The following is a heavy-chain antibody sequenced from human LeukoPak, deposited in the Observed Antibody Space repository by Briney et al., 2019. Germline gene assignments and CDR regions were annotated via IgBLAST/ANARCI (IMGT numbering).Heavy chain of an antibody. D-gene: IGHD6-19*01. CDR3: ARGRQQWPQT. J-gene: IGHJ5*02. V-gene: IGHV4-34*01. CDR1: GGSFSGHY. Sequence: PSETLSLTCAVYGGSFSGHYWSWIRQPPGKGLEWIGEINHSGSTNYNPSLKSRVTISVDTSKNQFSLKLSSVTAADTAVYYCARGRQQWPQTWGQGTLVTVSS. CDR2: INHSGST.